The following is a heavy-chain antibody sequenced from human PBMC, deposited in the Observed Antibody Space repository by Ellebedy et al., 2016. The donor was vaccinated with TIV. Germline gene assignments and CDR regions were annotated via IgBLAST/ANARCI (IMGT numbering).Heavy chain of an antibody. D-gene: IGHD3-10*01. CDR1: GFTFSDHY. V-gene: IGHV3-72*01. Sequence: GGSLRLSCAASGFTFSDHYMDWVRQAPGKGLEWVGFIRSKAYGGTTEYAASVKGRFTISRDDSKNSLYLQMNSLKTEDTAVYYCARDTYGSGSYYSDYWGQGTLVTVSS. CDR2: IRSKAYGGTT. J-gene: IGHJ4*02. CDR3: ARDTYGSGSYYSDY.